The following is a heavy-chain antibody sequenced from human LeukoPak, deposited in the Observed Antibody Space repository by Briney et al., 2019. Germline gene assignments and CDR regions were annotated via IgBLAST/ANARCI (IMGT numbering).Heavy chain of an antibody. D-gene: IGHD5-18*01. CDR3: ATGHSYGYDY. CDR1: GLTFSDFW. V-gene: IGHV3-74*01. CDR2: VKGDERTT. Sequence: GGSLRLSCAASGLTFSDFWMHWVRQPPGKGLVWVALVKGDERTTIYADSVNGRFTISRDNAKNTLYLQMNSLRADDSGVYYCATGHSYGYDYWGQGVLVTVSS. J-gene: IGHJ4*02.